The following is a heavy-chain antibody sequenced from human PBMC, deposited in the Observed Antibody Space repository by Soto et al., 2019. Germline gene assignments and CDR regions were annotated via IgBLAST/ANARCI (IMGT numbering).Heavy chain of an antibody. CDR1: GGSFSGYY. CDR3: ASDYGDYAPFDI. CDR2: INHSGST. J-gene: IGHJ3*02. V-gene: IGHV4-34*01. D-gene: IGHD4-17*01. Sequence: PSETLSLTCAVYGGSFSGYYWSWIRQPPGKGLEWIGEINHSGSTNYNPSLKSRVTISVDTSKNQFSLKLSSVTAAHTAVYYCASDYGDYAPFDIWGQATMVPVSS.